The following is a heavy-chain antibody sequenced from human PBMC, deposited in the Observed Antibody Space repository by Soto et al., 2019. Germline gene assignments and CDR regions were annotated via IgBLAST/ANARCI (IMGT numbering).Heavy chain of an antibody. J-gene: IGHJ6*03. CDR1: GFTVSSNY. CDR3: ARNYGDYYYYYMDV. CDR2: IYSGGST. D-gene: IGHD4-17*01. V-gene: IGHV3-66*01. Sequence: GGSLRLSCAASGFTVSSNYMSWVRQAPGKGLEWVSVIYSGGSTYYADSVKGRFTISRDNSKNTLYLQMNSLRAEDTAVYYCARNYGDYYYYYMDVWGKGTTVTV.